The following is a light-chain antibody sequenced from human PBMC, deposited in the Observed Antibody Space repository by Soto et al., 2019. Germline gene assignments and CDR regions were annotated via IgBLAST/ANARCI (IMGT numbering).Light chain of an antibody. CDR3: QQRGNWPH. Sequence: EIVMTQSPATLSVSQGERATLSCRASQTVSSKLAWYQQKPGQAPRLLFYGASTRAPGIPARFSASGSGTDFTLTISSLQSEDFATYFCQQRGNWPHFGQGTRLEIK. CDR2: GAS. V-gene: IGKV3D-15*01. CDR1: QTVSSK. J-gene: IGKJ5*01.